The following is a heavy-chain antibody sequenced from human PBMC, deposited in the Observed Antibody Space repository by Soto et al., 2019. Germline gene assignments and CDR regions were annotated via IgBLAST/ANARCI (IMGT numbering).Heavy chain of an antibody. CDR2: INGPGDDT. Sequence: PGGSLRLSCAASGFTFHNYAMSWFRQAPGKGLEWVSSINGPGDDTYYADSVKGRFTISRDNSKNTLYLQMNSLRAEDTALYYCARKEEDDHVWGKSPLDWGQGTLVTVSS. CDR1: GFTFHNYA. V-gene: IGHV3-23*01. CDR3: ARKEEDDHVWGKSPLD. J-gene: IGHJ4*03. D-gene: IGHD3-16*01.